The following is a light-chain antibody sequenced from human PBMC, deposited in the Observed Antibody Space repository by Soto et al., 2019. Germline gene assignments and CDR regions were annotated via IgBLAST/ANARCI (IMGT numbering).Light chain of an antibody. CDR1: QSVSNY. CDR2: DAS. V-gene: IGKV3-11*01. CDR3: QQRSNWPRLT. J-gene: IGKJ4*01. Sequence: EIVLTPSPATLSLSPGERATLSCRASQSVSNYLAWYQQKPGQAPRLLIYDASNRATGIPARFSGSGSGTDFTLTISSLEPEDFTVYYCQQRSNWPRLTFGGGTKVEIK.